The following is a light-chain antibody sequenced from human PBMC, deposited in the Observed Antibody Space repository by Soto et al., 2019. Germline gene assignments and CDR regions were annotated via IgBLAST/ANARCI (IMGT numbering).Light chain of an antibody. CDR1: QSVSSY. V-gene: IGKV3-11*01. CDR2: DAS. J-gene: IGKJ5*01. Sequence: EIVRNPSSATLSFSPGERAPLSCRASQSVSSYLAWYQQKPGQAPRLLIYDASNRATGIPARFSGSGSGTDFTLTISSLEPEDFAVYYCQQRSNWPITFGQGTRLEIK. CDR3: QQRSNWPIT.